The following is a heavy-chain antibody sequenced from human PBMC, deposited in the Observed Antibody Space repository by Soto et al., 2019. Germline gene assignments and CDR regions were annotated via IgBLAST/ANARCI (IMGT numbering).Heavy chain of an antibody. J-gene: IGHJ6*02. CDR3: AAVFMITFGGVIVNNYYGMDV. CDR1: GFTFTSSA. CDR2: IVVGSGNT. Sequence: GASVKVSCKASGFTFTSSAVQWVRQARGQRLEWIGWIVVGSGNTNYAQKFQERVTITRDMSTSTAYMELSSLRSEDTAVYYCAAVFMITFGGVIVNNYYGMDVWGQGTTVTVSS. V-gene: IGHV1-58*01. D-gene: IGHD3-16*02.